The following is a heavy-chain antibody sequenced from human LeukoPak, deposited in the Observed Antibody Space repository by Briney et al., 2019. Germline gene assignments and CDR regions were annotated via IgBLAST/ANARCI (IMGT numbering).Heavy chain of an antibody. CDR3: ARDPLMNYFDY. J-gene: IGHJ4*02. CDR2: ISYDGSNK. D-gene: IGHD2-8*01. V-gene: IGHV3-30-3*01. Sequence: PGGSLRLSCAASGFTFSSYAMHWVRQAPGKGLEWVAVISYDGSNKYYADSVKGRFTISRDNSKNTLYLQMNSLRDEDTAVYYCARDPLMNYFDYWRQGTLVTVSS. CDR1: GFTFSSYA.